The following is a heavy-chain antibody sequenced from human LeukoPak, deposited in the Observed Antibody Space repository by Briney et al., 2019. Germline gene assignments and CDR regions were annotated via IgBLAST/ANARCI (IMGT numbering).Heavy chain of an antibody. CDR1: GYTFTTYA. CDR3: ARIMDYDILTGYSDEHYFDY. V-gene: IGHV1-3*01. J-gene: IGHJ4*02. Sequence: GASVKVSCKASGYTFTTYAMHWVRQAPGQRLEWMGWINAGNGNTKYSQKFQGRVTITRDTSASTAYMELSSLRSEDTAVYYCARIMDYDILTGYSDEHYFDYWGQGTLVTVSS. CDR2: INAGNGNT. D-gene: IGHD3-9*01.